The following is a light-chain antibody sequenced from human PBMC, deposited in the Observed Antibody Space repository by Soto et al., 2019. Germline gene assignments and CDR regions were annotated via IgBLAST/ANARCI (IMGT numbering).Light chain of an antibody. J-gene: IGLJ1*01. Sequence: QSVLTQPASVSGSPGQSVTISCTGTRSDIGSYTLVSWYQQHPGTAPKLIIYEDKKRPSGVSDRISGSKSGLTASLTISGPEAEDDTHSYSGSDDGSITSLYVFGAGTKLTVL. V-gene: IGLV2-23*01. CDR1: RSDIGSYTL. CDR3: GSDDGSITSLYV. CDR2: EDK.